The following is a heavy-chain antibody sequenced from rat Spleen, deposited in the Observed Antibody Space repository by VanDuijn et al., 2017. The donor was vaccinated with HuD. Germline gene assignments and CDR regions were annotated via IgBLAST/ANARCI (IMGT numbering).Heavy chain of an antibody. V-gene: IGHV2-32*01. J-gene: IGHJ3*01. CDR1: GFSLTSYH. CDR3: ARGGLWFAY. CDR2: IWGDGST. Sequence: QVQLKESGPGLVKPSETLSLTCTVSGFSLTSYHVSWVRQPPGKGLEWMGLIWGDGSTTYNSALKSRLSISRDTSKSQVFLKMSSLKTEDTATYYCARGGLWFAYWGQGTLVTVSS.